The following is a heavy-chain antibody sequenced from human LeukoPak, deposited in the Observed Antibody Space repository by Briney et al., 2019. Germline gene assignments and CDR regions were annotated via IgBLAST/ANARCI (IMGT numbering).Heavy chain of an antibody. J-gene: IGHJ6*03. D-gene: IGHD3-22*01. Sequence: SVKVSCKASGGTFSSYAISWVRQAPGQGLEWMGGIIPIFGTANYAQKFQGRVTITADESTSTAYMELSSLRSEDTAVYYCARGRGPDYYDSSGYHGFNNMDVWGKGTTVTISS. CDR1: GGTFSSYA. V-gene: IGHV1-69*13. CDR2: IIPIFGTA. CDR3: ARGRGPDYYDSSGYHGFNNMDV.